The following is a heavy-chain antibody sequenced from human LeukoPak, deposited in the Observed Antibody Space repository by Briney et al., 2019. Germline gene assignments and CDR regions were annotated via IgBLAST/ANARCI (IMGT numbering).Heavy chain of an antibody. J-gene: IGHJ5*02. CDR1: GYSFTNYW. CDR2: IYPADSDT. V-gene: IGHV5-51*01. CDR3: AKFLSTGSTYWFDT. Sequence: GESLKISCKGPGYSFTNYWIGWVRQMPGKGLEWMGIIYPADSDTRYSPSFQGQVTISADKSISTAYLQWSSLKASDTAMYYCAKFLSTGSTYWFDTWGQGTLVTVSS. D-gene: IGHD1-1*01.